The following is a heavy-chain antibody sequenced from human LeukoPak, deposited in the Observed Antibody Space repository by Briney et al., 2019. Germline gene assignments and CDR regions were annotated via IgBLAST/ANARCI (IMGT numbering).Heavy chain of an antibody. CDR1: GGSISSYY. D-gene: IGHD6-6*01. V-gene: IGHV4-4*07. Sequence: PSETLSHTCTVSGGSISSYYWSWIRQPAGKGLEWIGRIYTSGSTNYNPSLKSRVTMSVDTSKNQFSLKLSSVTAADTAVYYCARDYRSSSPTYYHYMDVWGKGTTVTVSS. CDR2: IYTSGST. J-gene: IGHJ6*03. CDR3: ARDYRSSSPTYYHYMDV.